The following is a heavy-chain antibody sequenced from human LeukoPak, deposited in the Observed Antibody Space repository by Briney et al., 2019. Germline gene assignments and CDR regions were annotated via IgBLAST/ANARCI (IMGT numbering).Heavy chain of an antibody. CDR2: ISSGGRTI. V-gene: IGHV3-48*03. CDR3: ARNNYGDS. J-gene: IGHJ4*02. CDR1: GFTFSSFD. Sequence: GGSLRLSCAASGFTFSSFDMNWVRQAPGKGLEWISYISSGGRTIYYADSVKGRFTISRDNAKNLLYLQMNGLRAEDTAVYYCARNNYGDSWGQGTRVTVSS.